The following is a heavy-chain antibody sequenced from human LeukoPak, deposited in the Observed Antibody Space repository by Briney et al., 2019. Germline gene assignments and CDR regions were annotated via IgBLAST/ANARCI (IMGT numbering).Heavy chain of an antibody. D-gene: IGHD3-10*01. J-gene: IGHJ4*02. CDR1: GFTFSSYG. CDR2: IRYDGSNK. Sequence: GGSLRLSCAASGFTFSSYGMHWVRQAPGKGLEWVAFIRYDGSNKYYADSVKGRFTISRDNSKNTLYLQMNSLRAEDTAVYYCAKDRLLWFGELLFVGSYWGQGTLVTVSS. V-gene: IGHV3-30*02. CDR3: AKDRLLWFGELLFVGSY.